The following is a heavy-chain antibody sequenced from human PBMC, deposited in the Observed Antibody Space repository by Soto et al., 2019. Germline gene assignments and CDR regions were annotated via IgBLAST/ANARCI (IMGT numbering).Heavy chain of an antibody. CDR2: INTYNGDT. CDR3: AREELLWFGT. D-gene: IGHD1-26*01. CDR1: GYTFTNSG. V-gene: IGHV1-18*01. Sequence: QVQLVQSGAEVKKPGASVKVSCKASGYTFTNSGISWVRQAPGQGLEWMGWINTYNGDTNYAQKLQGRVTLTTDTPMSTVYMELRRLTSDDTAVYYCAREELLWFGTWGQGTLVIVSS. J-gene: IGHJ5*02.